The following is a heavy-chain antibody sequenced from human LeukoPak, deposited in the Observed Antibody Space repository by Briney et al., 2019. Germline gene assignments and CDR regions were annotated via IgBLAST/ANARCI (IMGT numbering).Heavy chain of an antibody. CDR3: AKTGYSGSQFDY. V-gene: IGHV4-59*01. Sequence: SETLSLTCTVSGGSISSYYWSWIRQPPGKGLEWIGYIYYSGSTNYNPPLKSRVTISVDTSKNQFSLKLSSVTAADTAVYYCAKTGYSGSQFDYWGQGTLVTVSS. D-gene: IGHD1-26*01. CDR2: IYYSGST. J-gene: IGHJ4*02. CDR1: GGSISSYY.